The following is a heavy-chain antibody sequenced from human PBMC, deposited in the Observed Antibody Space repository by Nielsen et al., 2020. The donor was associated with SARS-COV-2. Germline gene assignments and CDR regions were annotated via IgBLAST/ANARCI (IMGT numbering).Heavy chain of an antibody. CDR2: IYTDGST. D-gene: IGHD5-18*01. CDR1: GFTISSSF. Sequence: GESLKISCGASGFTISSSFMSWVRQAAGKGLDWVSVIYTDGSTSHADSVKGRFTISRDNSKNTLYLQMNSLSAEDTAIYYCAKSDGGYSYGYPDYWGQGTLVTVSS. CDR3: AKSDGGYSYGYPDY. V-gene: IGHV3-66*01. J-gene: IGHJ4*02.